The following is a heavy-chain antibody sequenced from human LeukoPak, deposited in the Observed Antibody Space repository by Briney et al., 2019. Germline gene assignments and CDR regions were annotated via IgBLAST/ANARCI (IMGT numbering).Heavy chain of an antibody. J-gene: IGHJ6*03. CDR1: GFTFSSYE. CDR2: ISSSGSTI. Sequence: GGSLRLSCAASGFTFSSYEMNWVRQAPGKGLEWVSYISSSGSTIYYADSVKGRFTISRDNAKNSLYLQMNSLRAEDTAVYYCARGIGYSYGLGYYMDVWGKGTTVTVSS. CDR3: ARGIGYSYGLGYYMDV. D-gene: IGHD5-18*01. V-gene: IGHV3-48*03.